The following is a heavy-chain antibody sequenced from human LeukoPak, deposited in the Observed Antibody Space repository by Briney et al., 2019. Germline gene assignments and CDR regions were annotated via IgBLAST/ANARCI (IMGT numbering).Heavy chain of an antibody. CDR1: GFTFDDYT. CDR2: ISWDGGST. Sequence: GGSLILSCAASGFTFDDYTMHWVRQAPGKGLEWVSLISWDGGSTYYADSVEGRFTISRDNSKNSLYLQMNSLRTEDTALYYCAKGGRYSSSWYSHDAFDIWGQGTMVTVSS. V-gene: IGHV3-43*01. CDR3: AKGGRYSSSWYSHDAFDI. J-gene: IGHJ3*02. D-gene: IGHD6-13*01.